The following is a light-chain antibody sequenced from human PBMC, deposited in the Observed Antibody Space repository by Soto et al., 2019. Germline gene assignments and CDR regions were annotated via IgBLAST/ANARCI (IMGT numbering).Light chain of an antibody. CDR1: QPISDY. V-gene: IGKV1-39*01. J-gene: IGKJ1*01. CDR2: TAS. CDR3: QQHYNTPRT. Sequence: DIQMTQSPASLSSSVRDIVTITCRTSQPISDYLNWYQQKPGKAPTILIYTASNLQSGVPSRFSSSGSVTHFTLIISSLQPEDFATYYCQQHYNTPRTFGQAT.